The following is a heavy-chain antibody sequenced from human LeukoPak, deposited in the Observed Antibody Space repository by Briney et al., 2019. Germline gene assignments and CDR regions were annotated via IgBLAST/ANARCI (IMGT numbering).Heavy chain of an antibody. CDR2: ISAYNGNT. CDR3: ASRTDSSTGDY. J-gene: IGHJ4*02. Sequence: ASVKVSCKASGYTFTSYGISWVRQAPGQGLEWMGWISAYNGNTNYAQKLQGRVTMTTDTSTSTACMELRSLRSDDTAVYYCASRTDSSTGDYWGQGTLVTVSS. V-gene: IGHV1-18*01. D-gene: IGHD2-2*01. CDR1: GYTFTSYG.